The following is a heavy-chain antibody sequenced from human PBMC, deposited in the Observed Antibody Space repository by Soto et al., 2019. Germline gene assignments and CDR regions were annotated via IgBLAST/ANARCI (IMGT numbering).Heavy chain of an antibody. V-gene: IGHV3-66*01. J-gene: IGHJ6*03. CDR2: IYSGGST. CDR1: GFTVSSNY. Sequence: GGSLRLSCAASGFTVSSNYMSWVRQAPGKGLEWVSVIYSGGSTYYADSVKGRFTISRDNSKNTLYLQMNSLRAEDMAVYYCARAQAVTTYYYYYMDVWGKGTTVTVSS. D-gene: IGHD4-17*01. CDR3: ARAQAVTTYYYYYMDV.